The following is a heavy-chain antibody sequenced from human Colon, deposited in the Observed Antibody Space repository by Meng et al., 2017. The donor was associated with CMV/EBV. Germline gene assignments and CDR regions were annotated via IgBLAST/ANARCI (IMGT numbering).Heavy chain of an antibody. V-gene: IGHV1-2*02. CDR1: GYTFTGYY. CDR2: INPNSGGT. CDR3: ARDLRVWFGEFKN. D-gene: IGHD3-10*01. J-gene: IGHJ4*02. Sequence: AQLSHDGAEVKKPGASVKVSCKASGYTFTGYYMHWVRQAPGQGLEWMGWINPNSGGTNYAQKFQGRVTMTRDTSISTAYMELSRLRSDDTAVYYCARDLRVWFGEFKNWGQGTLVTVSS.